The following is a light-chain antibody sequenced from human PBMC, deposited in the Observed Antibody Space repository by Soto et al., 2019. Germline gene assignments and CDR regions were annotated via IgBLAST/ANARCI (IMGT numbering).Light chain of an antibody. Sequence: EIVLTQSPPTLSLSPGERATVSCRTSQSVNTYLAWYQQKPGQAPSLLIYGASNRAPGIPDRFSASGSGTDFTLTISSLHPEDFAVYYCQQRSATWTFGQGTRVEI. V-gene: IGKV3-11*01. CDR1: QSVNTY. CDR2: GAS. J-gene: IGKJ1*01. CDR3: QQRSATWT.